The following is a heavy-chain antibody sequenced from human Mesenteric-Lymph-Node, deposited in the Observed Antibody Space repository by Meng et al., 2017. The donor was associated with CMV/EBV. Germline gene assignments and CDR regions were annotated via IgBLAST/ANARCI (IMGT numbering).Heavy chain of an antibody. V-gene: IGHV3-72*01. CDR1: GFTFSDHY. CDR3: ARRSGYDRAVDY. D-gene: IGHD5-12*01. J-gene: IGHJ4*02. Sequence: GESLKISCAGSGFTFSDHYMDWVRQAPGKGLEWVGRTRNKANRYTTEYAASVKGRFTISRDDSKNSLYLQMNSLKTEDTAVYYCARRSGYDRAVDYWGQGTLVTVSS. CDR2: TRNKANRYTT.